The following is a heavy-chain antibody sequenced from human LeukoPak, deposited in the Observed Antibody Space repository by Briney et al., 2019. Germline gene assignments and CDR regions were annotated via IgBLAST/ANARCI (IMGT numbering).Heavy chain of an antibody. V-gene: IGHV1-2*02. D-gene: IGHD3-22*01. CDR2: INPNSGGT. CDR3: AREYYYDSSGYSANDY. J-gene: IGHJ4*02. CDR1: GYTFTVYY. Sequence: ASVKVSCKASGYTFTVYYMHWVRQAPGQGLEWMGWINPNSGGTNYAQKFQGRVTITRDTSASTAYMELSSLRSEDTAVYYCAREYYYDSSGYSANDYWGQGTLVTVSS.